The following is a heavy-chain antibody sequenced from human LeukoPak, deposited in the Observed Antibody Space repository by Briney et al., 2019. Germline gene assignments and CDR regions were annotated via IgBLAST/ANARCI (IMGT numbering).Heavy chain of an antibody. CDR1: GFTFSDYY. D-gene: IGHD2-15*01. Sequence: GGSLRLSCAASGFTFSDYYMSWIRQAPGKGLEWVSYISSSSSYTNYADSVKGRFTISRDNAKNTLYLQMNSLRAEDTAVYYCARGPAVVVAATDYWGQGTLVTVSS. J-gene: IGHJ4*02. V-gene: IGHV3-11*06. CDR3: ARGPAVVVAATDY. CDR2: ISSSSSYT.